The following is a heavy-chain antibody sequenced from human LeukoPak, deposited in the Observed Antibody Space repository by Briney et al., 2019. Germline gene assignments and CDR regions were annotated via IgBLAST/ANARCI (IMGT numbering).Heavy chain of an antibody. CDR2: IYNSANI. V-gene: IGHV4-39*07. J-gene: IGHJ4*02. CDR3: ARWWVPDAYYDYVWGSYRYTQAFDY. Sequence: SETLSLTCTVSGASISNDDLCWAWIRQSPGKGLEWIGTIYNSANIYYNPTLMGRVTMSLDTSKNQISLTLTSVTAADTAVYYCARWWVPDAYYDYVWGSYRYTQAFDYWGQGTLVTVSS. D-gene: IGHD3-16*02. CDR1: GASISNDDLC.